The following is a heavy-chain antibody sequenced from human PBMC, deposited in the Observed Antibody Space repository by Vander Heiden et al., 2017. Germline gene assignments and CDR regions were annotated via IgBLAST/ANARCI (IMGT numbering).Heavy chain of an antibody. CDR3: GRGGGSYYKG. D-gene: IGHD1-26*01. J-gene: IGHJ4*02. CDR1: GYTFTSYA. Sequence: QVQLVQFGAEVKKPVASVKVSCKASGYTFTSYAMHRVPQPPGQGFEWMGIINPSGGSTSYTQKFQGRITMTRDTSTSTVYMELSSLRSEDTAVYYCGRGGGSYYKGWGQGTLVTVSS. CDR2: INPSGGST. V-gene: IGHV1-46*01.